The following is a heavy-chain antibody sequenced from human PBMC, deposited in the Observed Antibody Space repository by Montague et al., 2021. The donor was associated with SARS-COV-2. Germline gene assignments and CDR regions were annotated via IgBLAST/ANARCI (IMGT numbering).Heavy chain of an antibody. CDR2: ISYDGKGK. Sequence: SLRLSCAASGFTFSSYPMHRVRQAPGKGLDWVAVISYDGKGKDYADSVKGRFTISRDDSKSTLYLQMNSLKTEDTAVYYCARDMIRGAPDYFGYWGQGTLVTVSS. CDR1: GFTFSSYP. V-gene: IGHV3-30*04. CDR3: ARDMIRGAPDYFGY. D-gene: IGHD3-10*01. J-gene: IGHJ4*02.